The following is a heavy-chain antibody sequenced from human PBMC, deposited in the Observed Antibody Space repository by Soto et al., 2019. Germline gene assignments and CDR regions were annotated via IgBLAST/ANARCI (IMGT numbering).Heavy chain of an antibody. Sequence: SETLSLTCAVSGASVSSTYWWSWVRQPPGKGPEWIGEINHRGSANYNPSLKSRVTMSLDISKSQFSLGLTSVTAADRAVYFCARYNAPSGIYYFDYGGGGALVPVS. CDR2: INHRGSA. V-gene: IGHV4-4*02. D-gene: IGHD1-20*01. J-gene: IGHJ4*02. CDR1: GASVSSTYW. CDR3: ARYNAPSGIYYFDY.